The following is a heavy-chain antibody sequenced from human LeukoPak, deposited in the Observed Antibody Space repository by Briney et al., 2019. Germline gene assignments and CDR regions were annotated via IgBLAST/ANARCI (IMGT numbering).Heavy chain of an antibody. V-gene: IGHV4-34*01. CDR3: ARAPPSAFFTRNWYFDL. CDR1: GGSIYGHY. J-gene: IGHJ2*01. Sequence: SETLSLTCGVDGGSIYGHYWNWIRQPPGKGLVWIGEISPSGSTTYNPSLGSRFTISVDTSKNHFSLDLNSVTAADTALYYCARAPPSAFFTRNWYFDLWGLGTLVTVSS. CDR2: ISPSGST. D-gene: IGHD3-3*02.